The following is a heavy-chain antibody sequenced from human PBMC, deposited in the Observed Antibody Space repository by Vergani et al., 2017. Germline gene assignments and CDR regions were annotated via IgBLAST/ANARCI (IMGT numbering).Heavy chain of an antibody. V-gene: IGHV3-23*01. Sequence: EVQLLESGGRLVQPGGSLRLSCVASGFAFSRYAMSWVRQAPGKGLEWVSGLTASGSGISYADSVRGRFTNSRDNSKNTLFLQMDSLRAEDTAVYYCAKSRWLQHFWAHYFDSWGQGRLVTVSS. D-gene: IGHD5-24*01. CDR2: LTASGSGI. CDR1: GFAFSRYA. J-gene: IGHJ4*02. CDR3: AKSRWLQHFWAHYFDS.